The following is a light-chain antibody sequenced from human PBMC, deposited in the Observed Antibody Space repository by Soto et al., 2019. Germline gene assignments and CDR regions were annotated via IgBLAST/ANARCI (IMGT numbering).Light chain of an antibody. Sequence: EIVLTQSPATLSLSPGDSATLSCRASQSISNFLAWYQQKPGQAPRLLIYDASLRVTGVPGRFSGSGSGTDFTLTISSLEPDDFAVYHCQQRTTGTFGGGTKVEI. CDR3: QQRTTGT. V-gene: IGKV3-11*01. CDR2: DAS. J-gene: IGKJ4*01. CDR1: QSISNF.